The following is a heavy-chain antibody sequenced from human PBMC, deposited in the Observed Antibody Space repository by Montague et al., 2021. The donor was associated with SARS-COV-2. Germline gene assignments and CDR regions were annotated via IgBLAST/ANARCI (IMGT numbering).Heavy chain of an antibody. CDR1: GGSIYSSSYY. V-gene: IGHV4-39*01. CDR3: GSFIDY. J-gene: IGHJ4*02. Sequence: SETLSLTCTVSGGSIYSSSYYWGWIRQPPGKGLEWIGNVFYSGXAYYNPSLKSRVTISVDTSKNQFSPKLNSVTAADTAVYYCGSFIDYWGQGTLVTVSS. CDR2: VFYSGXA.